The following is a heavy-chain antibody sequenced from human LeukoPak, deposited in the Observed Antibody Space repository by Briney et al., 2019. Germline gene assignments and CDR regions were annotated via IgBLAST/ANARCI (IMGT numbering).Heavy chain of an antibody. Sequence: ASVKVSCKASGYTFTGYYMHWVRQVPGQGLEWMGWLNPNNGATNFAQKFQGRVAMTRDTSISTAYMELSRLRSDDTAVYYCSSSTITLVRGVLHYWGQGTLITVSS. V-gene: IGHV1-2*02. CDR2: LNPNNGAT. CDR1: GYTFTGYY. CDR3: SSSTITLVRGVLHY. D-gene: IGHD3-10*01. J-gene: IGHJ4*02.